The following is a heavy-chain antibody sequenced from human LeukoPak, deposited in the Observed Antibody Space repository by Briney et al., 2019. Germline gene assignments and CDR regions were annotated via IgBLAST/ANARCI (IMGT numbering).Heavy chain of an antibody. Sequence: GGSLRLSCAASGFTFSDYYMSWIRQAPGKGLEWVSYISSSGSTIYYADSVKGRFTISRDNSKNTLYLQMNSLRAEDTAVYYCAKDPTVTTAPFDYWGQGTLVTVSS. CDR1: GFTFSDYY. J-gene: IGHJ4*02. V-gene: IGHV3-11*01. CDR3: AKDPTVTTAPFDY. D-gene: IGHD4-17*01. CDR2: ISSSGSTI.